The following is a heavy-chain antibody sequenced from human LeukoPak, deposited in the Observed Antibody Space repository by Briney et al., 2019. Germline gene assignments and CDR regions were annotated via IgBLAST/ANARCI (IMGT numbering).Heavy chain of an antibody. CDR3: ASPSGASTW. V-gene: IGHV4-4*02. CDR2: IYHSGNT. D-gene: IGHD2-15*01. Sequence: PGGSLRLSCAASGFTFSSYAMNWVRQPPGKGLEWIGEIYHSGNTNYNPSLKSRVTISVDKSKNQFSLTLSSVTAADTAVYYCASPSGASTWWGQGTLVTVSS. J-gene: IGHJ4*02. CDR1: GFTFSSYAM.